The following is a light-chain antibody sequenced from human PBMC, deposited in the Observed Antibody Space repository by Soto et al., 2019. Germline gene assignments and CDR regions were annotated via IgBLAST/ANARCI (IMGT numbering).Light chain of an antibody. Sequence: EIVMAQSPASLAVSPGERATLSWRACQCISNLLAWYQQKPGQAPRLLIYGASTRATGLPDRFSGSGSGTAFTLTISSLHSEDFAVYYCQQYYDWPITFGQGTRLEIK. CDR3: QQYYDWPIT. CDR2: GAS. V-gene: IGKV3-15*01. J-gene: IGKJ5*01. CDR1: QCISNL.